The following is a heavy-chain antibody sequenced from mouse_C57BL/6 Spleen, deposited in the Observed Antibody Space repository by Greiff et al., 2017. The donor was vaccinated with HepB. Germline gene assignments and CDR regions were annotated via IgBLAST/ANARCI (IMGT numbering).Heavy chain of an antibody. CDR1: GYTFTDYN. V-gene: IGHV1-18*01. CDR3: ARVDGYSSYAMDY. Sequence: VQLKESGPELVKPGASVKIPCKASGYTFTDYNMDWVKQSHGKSLEWIGDINPNNGGTIYNQKFKGKATLTVDKSSSTAYMELRSLTSEDTAVYYCARVDGYSSYAMDYWGQGTSVTVSS. J-gene: IGHJ4*01. D-gene: IGHD2-3*01. CDR2: INPNNGGT.